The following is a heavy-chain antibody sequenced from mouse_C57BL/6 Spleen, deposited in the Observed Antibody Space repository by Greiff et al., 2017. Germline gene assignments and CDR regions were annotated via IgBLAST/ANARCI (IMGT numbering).Heavy chain of an antibody. CDR3: ARSDYDNYTYYAMDY. V-gene: IGHV1-77*01. CDR1: GYTFTDYY. D-gene: IGHD2-1*01. Sequence: QVQLQQSGAELVKPGASVKISCKASGYTFTDYYINWVKQRPGQGLEWIGKIGPGGGSTYYNEKFQGKATLTADKSSCTAYMQLSILISEDSALYFCARSDYDNYTYYAMDYWGQGTSVTVSS. CDR2: IGPGGGST. J-gene: IGHJ4*01.